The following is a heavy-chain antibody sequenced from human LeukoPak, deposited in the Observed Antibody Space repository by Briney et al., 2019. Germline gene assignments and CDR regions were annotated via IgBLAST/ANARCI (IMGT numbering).Heavy chain of an antibody. V-gene: IGHV4-59*01. Sequence: PSETLSLTCTVSGGSISTYYWSWIRQPPGKGLEWIGYIYYSGSTNYNPSLKSRVTTSVDTSKNQFSLKLSSVIAADTAVYYCARDTGTVVDYWGQGTLVTVSS. D-gene: IGHD4-23*01. CDR2: IYYSGST. CDR1: GGSISTYY. J-gene: IGHJ4*02. CDR3: ARDTGTVVDY.